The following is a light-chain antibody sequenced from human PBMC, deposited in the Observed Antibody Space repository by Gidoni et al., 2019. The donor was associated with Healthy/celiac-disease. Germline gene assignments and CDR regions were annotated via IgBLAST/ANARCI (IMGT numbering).Light chain of an antibody. J-gene: IGKJ1*01. V-gene: IGKV4-1*01. CDR2: WAS. CDR1: QSVLYSYNNKNY. Sequence: DLVITPSPDSLPLSLCERATINCKSSQSVLYSYNNKNYLAWYQQKPGQPPTLLIDWASTRKSGVPERSSGSWSGKDSTPTSSRLQDEDVVVYYWQQNYRTPQTFGQGTKVEIK. CDR3: QQNYRTPQT.